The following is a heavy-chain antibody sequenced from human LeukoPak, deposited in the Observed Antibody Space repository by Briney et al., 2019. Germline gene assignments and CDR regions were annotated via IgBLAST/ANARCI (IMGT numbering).Heavy chain of an antibody. CDR2: INPNSGGT. CDR3: ATEGHSSGWTFGY. CDR1: GYTFTGYY. Sequence: ASVKVSCKASGYTFTGYYMHWVRQAPGQGLEWMGWINPNSGGTNCAQKFQGRVTMTRDTSISTAYMELSSLRSEDTAVYYCATEGHSSGWTFGYWGQGTLVTVSS. J-gene: IGHJ4*02. D-gene: IGHD6-19*01. V-gene: IGHV1-2*02.